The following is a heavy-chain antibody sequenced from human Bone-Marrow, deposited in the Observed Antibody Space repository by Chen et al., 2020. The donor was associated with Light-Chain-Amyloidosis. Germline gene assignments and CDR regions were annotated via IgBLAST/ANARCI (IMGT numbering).Heavy chain of an antibody. CDR2: IYPDDSDA. CDR3: ARRRDGYNFDY. J-gene: IGHJ4*02. Sequence: EVALEQSGPEVKKPGESLKISCKGSGYTFPNYWIGWVRQMPGKGLEWMGVIYPDDSDARYSPSFEGQVTSSADKSITTAYLQWRSLKASDTAMYYCARRRDGYNFDYWGQGTLVTVSS. V-gene: IGHV5-51*01. CDR1: GYTFPNYW. D-gene: IGHD5-12*01.